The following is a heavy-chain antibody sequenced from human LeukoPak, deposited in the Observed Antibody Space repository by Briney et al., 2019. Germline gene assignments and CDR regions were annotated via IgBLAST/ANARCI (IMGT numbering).Heavy chain of an antibody. D-gene: IGHD3-10*01. Sequence: GASVKVSCKXSGYTFTGYYMHWVRQAPGQGLEWMGWISAYNGNTNYAQKLQGRVTMTTDTSTSTAYMELRSLRSDDTAVYYCARVVGRGVIITGAFDIWGQGTMVTVSS. CDR2: ISAYNGNT. CDR3: ARVVGRGVIITGAFDI. V-gene: IGHV1-18*04. J-gene: IGHJ3*02. CDR1: GYTFTGYY.